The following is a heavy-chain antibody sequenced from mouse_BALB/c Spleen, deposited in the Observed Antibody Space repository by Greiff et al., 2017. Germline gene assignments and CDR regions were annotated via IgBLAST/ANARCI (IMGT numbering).Heavy chain of an antibody. CDR2: IYPSDSYT. CDR1: GYTFTSYW. V-gene: IGHV1-69*02. J-gene: IGHJ3*01. CDR3: TKGDYDDPFAY. D-gene: IGHD2-4*01. Sequence: QVQLQQPGAELVRPGASVKLSCKASGYTFTSYWINWVKQRPGQGLEWIGNIYPSDSYTNYNQKFKDKATLTVDKSSSTAYMQLSSPTSEDSAVYYCTKGDYDDPFAYWGQGTLVTVSA.